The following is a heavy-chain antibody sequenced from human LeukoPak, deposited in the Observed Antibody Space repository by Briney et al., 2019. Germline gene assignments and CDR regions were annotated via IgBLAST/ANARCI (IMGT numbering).Heavy chain of an antibody. V-gene: IGHV3-66*01. Sequence: GGSLRLSCAVSGFTVSGNYMTWVRQAPGKGLEWVSVIYSDGNTYYVDSVKGRFTISRDNSENTLYLQMNSLRAEDTAVYYCATASYSGWTASHDYWGQGTLVTVSS. CDR2: IYSDGNT. J-gene: IGHJ4*02. CDR1: GFTVSGNY. CDR3: ATASYSGWTASHDY. D-gene: IGHD6-25*01.